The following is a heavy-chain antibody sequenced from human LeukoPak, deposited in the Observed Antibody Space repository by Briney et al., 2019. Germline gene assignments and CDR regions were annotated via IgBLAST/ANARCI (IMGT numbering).Heavy chain of an antibody. CDR2: INSDGSST. CDR1: GFTFSSYW. V-gene: IGHV3-74*01. J-gene: IGHJ4*02. CDR3: ARGDYGDYVDY. Sequence: GGSLRLSCAASGFTFSSYWMQWVRQAPGKGLVWVSRINSDGSSTSYADSVKGRFTISRDNAKNTLYLQMNSLRAEDTAVYYCARGDYGDYVDYWGQGTLVTVSS. D-gene: IGHD4-17*01.